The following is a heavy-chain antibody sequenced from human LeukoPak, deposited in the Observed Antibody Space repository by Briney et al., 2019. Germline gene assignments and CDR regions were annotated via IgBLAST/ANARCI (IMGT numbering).Heavy chain of an antibody. CDR3: AREGSWGSYRPKPDY. J-gene: IGHJ4*02. V-gene: IGHV1-18*01. CDR2: ISAYNGNT. CDR1: GYTFTSYG. D-gene: IGHD3-16*02. Sequence: GASVKVSCKASGYTFTSYGISWVRQAPGQGLEWMGWISAYNGNTNYAQKLQGRVTMTTDTSTSTAYMELRSLRSDDTAVYYCAREGSWGSYRPKPDYWGQGTLVTVSS.